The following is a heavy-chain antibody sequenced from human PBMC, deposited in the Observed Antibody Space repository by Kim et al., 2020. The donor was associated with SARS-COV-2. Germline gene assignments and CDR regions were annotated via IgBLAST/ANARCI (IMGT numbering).Heavy chain of an antibody. J-gene: IGHJ5*02. Sequence: GGSLRLSCAASGFTVSSYGMNWVRQAPGKGLEWVAVICYDGSKKYYADSVKGRFTICRDNSKNTLYLQMNRLRAEDTAVYYSARDGAPYYDFWSGTGWFDTWGEGALVTVSS. CDR1: GFTVSSYG. CDR2: ICYDGSKK. V-gene: IGHV3-33*01. CDR3: ARDGAPYYDFWSGTGWFDT. D-gene: IGHD3-3*01.